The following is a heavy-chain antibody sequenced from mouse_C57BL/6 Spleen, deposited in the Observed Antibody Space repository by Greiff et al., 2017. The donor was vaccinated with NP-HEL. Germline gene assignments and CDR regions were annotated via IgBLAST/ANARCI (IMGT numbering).Heavy chain of an antibody. CDR3: ARRDGNFAY. CDR2: INPSSGYT. CDR1: GYTFTSYT. J-gene: IGHJ3*01. Sequence: VQLVESGAELARPGASVKMSCKASGYTFTSYTMHWVKQRPGQGLEWIGYINPSSGYTKYNQKFKDKATLTADKSSSTAYMQLSSLTSEDSAVYYCARRDGNFAYWGQGTLVTVSA. V-gene: IGHV1-4*01. D-gene: IGHD2-1*01.